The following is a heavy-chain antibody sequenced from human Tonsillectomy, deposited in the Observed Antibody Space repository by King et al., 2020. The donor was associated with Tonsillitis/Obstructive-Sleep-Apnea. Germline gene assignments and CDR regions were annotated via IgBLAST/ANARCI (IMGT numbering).Heavy chain of an antibody. CDR3: AKDKEATADTLDD. V-gene: IGHV3-9*01. Sequence: VQLVESGGGLVQPGRSLRLSCTASGFTFDDYAMHWVRQAPGKGLEWVSGISWNNGRIDYADSVKGRFTISRYYAKNSLYLQMNSLRTEDTAMYYCAKDKEATADTLDDWGQGTMVTVSS. J-gene: IGHJ4*01. CDR1: GFTFDDYA. CDR2: ISWNNGRI. D-gene: IGHD6-13*01.